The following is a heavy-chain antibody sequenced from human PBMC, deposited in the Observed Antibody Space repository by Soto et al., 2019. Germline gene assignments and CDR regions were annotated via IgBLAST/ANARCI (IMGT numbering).Heavy chain of an antibody. CDR1: GYTFTSYA. Sequence: QVQLVQSGAEVKKPGASVKVSCKASGYTFTSYAMHWVRQAPGQRLEWMGWINAGNGNTKYSQKCQGRVTITRDTAASTAYMELSSLRYEDTAVYSCAGGYQPLDVWGQGTTGTVSS. CDR2: INAGNGNT. D-gene: IGHD2-2*01. J-gene: IGHJ6*02. CDR3: AGGYQPLDV. V-gene: IGHV1-3*01.